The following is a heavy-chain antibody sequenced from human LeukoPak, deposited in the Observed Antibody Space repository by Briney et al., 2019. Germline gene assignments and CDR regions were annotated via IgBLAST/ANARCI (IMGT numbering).Heavy chain of an antibody. Sequence: ASVKVSCKASGGTFSSYAISWVRQAPGQGLEWMGTIIPMLGIPNYAQKFQGRVTITADTSTRTAYLEVSSLRSEDTAVYYCARDTRDGSSSNFYFDFWAQGTLVTVSS. V-gene: IGHV1-69*04. J-gene: IGHJ4*02. CDR1: GGTFSSYA. CDR3: ARDTRDGSSSNFYFDF. CDR2: IIPMLGIP. D-gene: IGHD6-13*01.